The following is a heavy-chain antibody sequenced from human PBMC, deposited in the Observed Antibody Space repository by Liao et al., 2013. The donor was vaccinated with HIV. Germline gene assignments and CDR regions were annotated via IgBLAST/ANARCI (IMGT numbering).Heavy chain of an antibody. J-gene: IGHJ3*02. V-gene: IGHV4-34*01. CDR2: INHSGST. Sequence: QVQLQQWGAGLLKPSETLSLTCAVYGGSFSGYYWSWIRQPPGKGLEWIGEINHSGSTNYNPSLKSRLTISVDTSKNQFSLKLSSVTAADTAVYYCARGAGYSYGRRMDIWGQGDNGHRLF. D-gene: IGHD5-18*01. CDR3: ARGAGYSYGRRMDI. CDR1: GGSFSGYY.